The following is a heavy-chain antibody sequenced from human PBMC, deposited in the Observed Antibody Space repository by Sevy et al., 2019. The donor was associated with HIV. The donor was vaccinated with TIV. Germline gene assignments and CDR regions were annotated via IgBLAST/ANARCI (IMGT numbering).Heavy chain of an antibody. V-gene: IGHV4-34*01. CDR3: AGANGVYGDYFDS. D-gene: IGHD4-17*01. CDR1: GGSFSGYY. J-gene: IGHJ4*02. CDR2: INHSGST. Sequence: SETLSLTCAVYGGSFSGYYWTWIRQPPGKGPEWIGEINHSGSTKYNPSLKSRVTISVDRSKNQFSLKLSSVTAADMAVYYCAGANGVYGDYFDSWGQGTLVTVSS.